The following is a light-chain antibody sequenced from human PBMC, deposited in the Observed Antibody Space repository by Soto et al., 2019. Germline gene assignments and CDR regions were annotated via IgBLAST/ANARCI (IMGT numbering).Light chain of an antibody. J-gene: IGKJ1*01. Sequence: EVVLTQSPVTLSLSPGERATLSCRASQSFRGLLAWYQQKPGQAPRLLIYDASNRATGIPARFSGSGSGTDFTLTISRLEPEDFAVYYCQQYDSSPKTFGQGTKVDIK. CDR2: DAS. V-gene: IGKV3-11*01. CDR3: QQYDSSPKT. CDR1: QSFRGL.